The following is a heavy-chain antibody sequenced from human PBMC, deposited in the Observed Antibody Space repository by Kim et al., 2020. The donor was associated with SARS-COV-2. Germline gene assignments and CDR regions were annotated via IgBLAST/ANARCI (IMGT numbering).Heavy chain of an antibody. J-gene: IGHJ4*02. CDR3: AKRSPYYFDY. Sequence: LSLTCAASGFTFSTNAMSWVRQAPGKGLEWVSVISASGGNTYYTDSVKGRFTISRDNSKNTLYLQMNSLRPEDTAVYYCAKRSPYYFDYWGQGTLVTVSS. V-gene: IGHV3-23*01. CDR1: GFTFSTNA. CDR2: ISASGGNT.